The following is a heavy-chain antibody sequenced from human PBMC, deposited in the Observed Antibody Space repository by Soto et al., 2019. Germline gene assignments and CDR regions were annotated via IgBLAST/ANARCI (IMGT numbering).Heavy chain of an antibody. CDR1: GFTFSSYG. V-gene: IGHV3-33*01. J-gene: IGHJ4*02. CDR2: IWYDGSNK. CDR3: ARGRYSIADTKELDY. D-gene: IGHD6-13*01. Sequence: QVQLVESGGGVVQPGRSLRLSCAASGFTFSSYGMHWVRQAPGKGLEWVAVIWYDGSNKYYADSVKGRFTISRDNSKNTLYLQMNILIAEDTAVYYCARGRYSIADTKELDYWGQGTLVTVSS.